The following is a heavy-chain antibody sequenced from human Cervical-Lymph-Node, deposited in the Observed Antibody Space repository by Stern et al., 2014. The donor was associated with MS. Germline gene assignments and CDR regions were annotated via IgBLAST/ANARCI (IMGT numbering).Heavy chain of an antibody. CDR3: ARSIAVAGPLAFADY. J-gene: IGHJ4*02. CDR2: IYYSGST. V-gene: IGHV4-31*03. CDR1: GGSISSGGYY. Sequence: QLQLQESGPGLVKPSQTLSLTCTVSGGSISSGGYYWSWIRQHPGKGLEWIGYIYYSGSTYYNPSLKSRVTISVDTSKKQFSLQLSSVPAPATAVYYCARSIAVAGPLAFADYGAQGPLFTVSS. D-gene: IGHD6-19*01.